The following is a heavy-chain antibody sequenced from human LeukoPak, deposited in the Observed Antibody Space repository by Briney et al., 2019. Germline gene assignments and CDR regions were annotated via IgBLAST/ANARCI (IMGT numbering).Heavy chain of an antibody. D-gene: IGHD3-10*01. CDR3: ARDVPYYGSGLDWFDP. Sequence: SVKVSCKASGGTFSSYAISWVRQAPGQGLEWLGGIIPIFGTANYAQKFQGRVTITADESTSTAYMELSSLRAEDTAVYYCARDVPYYGSGLDWFDPWGQGTLVTVSS. J-gene: IGHJ5*02. V-gene: IGHV1-69*01. CDR1: GGTFSSYA. CDR2: IIPIFGTA.